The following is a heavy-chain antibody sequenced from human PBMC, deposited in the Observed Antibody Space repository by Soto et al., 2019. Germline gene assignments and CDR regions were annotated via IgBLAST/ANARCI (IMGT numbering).Heavy chain of an antibody. D-gene: IGHD6-19*01. CDR3: ARTEQWLVPPFDY. Sequence: GASVKVSCKASGFILTNCYMHWVRQAPGQGLEWMGIIDPSGGSTTDAQKFQGRITMTRDTSTSTVYMELSSLRSEDTAVYYCARTEQWLVPPFDYWGQGTLVTVSS. CDR2: IDPSGGST. J-gene: IGHJ4*02. V-gene: IGHV1-46*01. CDR1: GFILTNCY.